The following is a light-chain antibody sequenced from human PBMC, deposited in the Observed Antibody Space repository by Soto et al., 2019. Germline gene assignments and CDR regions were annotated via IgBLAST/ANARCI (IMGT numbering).Light chain of an antibody. CDR3: QQYNSYS. V-gene: IGKV1-39*01. CDR2: GAS. J-gene: IGKJ1*01. Sequence: DIQMTQSPSSLSASVGDRVTITCRASQSISSYLNWYQQKPGKAPKLLIYGASTLQSGVPSRFSGSGSGTEFTLTISSLQPDDFATYYCQQYNSYSFGQGTKVDIK. CDR1: QSISSY.